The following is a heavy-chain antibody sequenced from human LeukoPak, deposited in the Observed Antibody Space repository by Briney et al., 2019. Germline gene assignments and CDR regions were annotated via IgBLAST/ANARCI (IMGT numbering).Heavy chain of an antibody. CDR3: AKDGTTVTTNYYYGMDV. CDR2: ISTSGSIT. Sequence: GGSLRLSCTASGFTFSGYEMNWVRQAPGKGLEWVSYISTSGSITYYADSVKGRFTISRDNAKNSLYLQMNSLRAEDTAAYYCAKDGTTVTTNYYYGMDVWGQGTTVTVSS. V-gene: IGHV3-48*03. D-gene: IGHD4-17*01. J-gene: IGHJ6*02. CDR1: GFTFSGYE.